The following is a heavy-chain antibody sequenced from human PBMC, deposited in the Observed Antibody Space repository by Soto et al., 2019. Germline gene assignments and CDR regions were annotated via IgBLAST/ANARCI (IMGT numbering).Heavy chain of an antibody. CDR1: GFTFSSYG. D-gene: IGHD5-18*01. J-gene: IGHJ4*02. CDR3: ARDSYGWIDY. CDR2: IWYDGSNK. Sequence: QVQLVESGGGVVQPGRSLRLSCAASGFTFSSYGMHWVRQAPGKGLEWVAVIWYDGSNKYYADSVQGRFTISRDNSKNTLYLQMNSLRAEDTAVYYCARDSYGWIDYWGQGTLVTVSS. V-gene: IGHV3-33*01.